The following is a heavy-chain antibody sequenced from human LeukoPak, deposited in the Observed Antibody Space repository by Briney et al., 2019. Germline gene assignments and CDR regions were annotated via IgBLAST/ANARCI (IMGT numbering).Heavy chain of an antibody. V-gene: IGHV4-34*01. CDR1: GGSFSGYY. D-gene: IGHD5-12*01. J-gene: IGHJ4*02. Sequence: QPSETLSLTCAVYGGSFSGYYWSWIRQPPGKGLEWIGEISHSGSTNYNPSLKSRVTISVDTSKDQFSLKLSSVTAADTAVYYCARRRWLQLGYFDYWGQGTLVTVSS. CDR3: ARRRWLQLGYFDY. CDR2: ISHSGST.